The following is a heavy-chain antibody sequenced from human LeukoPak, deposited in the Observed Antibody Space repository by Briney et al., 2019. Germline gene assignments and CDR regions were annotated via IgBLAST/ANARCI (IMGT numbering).Heavy chain of an antibody. V-gene: IGHV1-18*01. Sequence: GASVKVSCKASGYTFTSYGISWVRQAPGQGLEWMGWISAYNGNTNYAQKLQGRVTMTTDTSTSTAYMELRSLRSDDTAVYYCAREFRVVVTAPTGAFDIWGQGTMVTVSS. CDR3: AREFRVVVTAPTGAFDI. CDR2: ISAYNGNT. CDR1: GYTFTSYG. D-gene: IGHD2-21*02. J-gene: IGHJ3*02.